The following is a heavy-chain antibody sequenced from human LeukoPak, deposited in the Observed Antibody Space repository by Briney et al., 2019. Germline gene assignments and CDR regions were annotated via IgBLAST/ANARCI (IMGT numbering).Heavy chain of an antibody. D-gene: IGHD2-8*02. CDR1: GGSISSGSYY. CDR2: IYTSGST. Sequence: SETLSLTCTVSGGSISSGSYYWSWIRQPAGKGLEWIGRIYTSGSTNYNPSLKSRVTISVDTSKNQFSLKLSSVTAADTAVYCCAREAEAILDAFDIWGQGTMVTVSS. V-gene: IGHV4-61*02. CDR3: AREAEAILDAFDI. J-gene: IGHJ3*02.